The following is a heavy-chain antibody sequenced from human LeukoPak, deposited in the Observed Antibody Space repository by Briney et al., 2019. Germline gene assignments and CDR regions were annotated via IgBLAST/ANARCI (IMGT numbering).Heavy chain of an antibody. D-gene: IGHD3-10*01. V-gene: IGHV3-NL1*01. J-gene: IGHJ5*02. Sequence: PGRSLRLSCAASGFTFSTYAMHWVRQVPGKGLEWVSVIYSDENTHYADSVEGRFTISRDNSKNTLYLQMNGLRAEDTAVYFCARGYYAFGFDPWGQGTLVTVSS. CDR2: IYSDENT. CDR1: GFTFSTYA. CDR3: ARGYYAFGFDP.